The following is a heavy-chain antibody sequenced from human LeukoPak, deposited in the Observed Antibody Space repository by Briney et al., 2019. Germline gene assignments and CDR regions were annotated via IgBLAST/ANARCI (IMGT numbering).Heavy chain of an antibody. V-gene: IGHV4-4*07. D-gene: IGHD6-13*01. CDR1: GGSIRSYY. Sequence: SETLSLTCSVSGGSIRSYYWSWVRQPAGKGLEWIGRIYSSGSTNYNPSLNSRVTMSVDTSNNQFSLRLTSVTAADTAVYYCARGTTAATGIFDCWGQGTLVTVSS. CDR3: ARGTTAATGIFDC. J-gene: IGHJ4*02. CDR2: IYSSGST.